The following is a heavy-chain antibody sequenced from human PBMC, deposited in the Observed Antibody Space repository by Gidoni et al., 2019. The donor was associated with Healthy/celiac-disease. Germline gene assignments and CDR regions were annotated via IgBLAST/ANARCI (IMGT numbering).Heavy chain of an antibody. J-gene: IGHJ3*02. D-gene: IGHD6-13*01. CDR3: AHNAEVWIAAAGIRNDAFDI. Sequence: QITLKESGPTLVKPTQTLTLTCTFSGFSLSTSGVGVGWIRQPPGKALEWLALIYWNDDKRYSPSLKSRLTITKDTSKNQVVLTMTNMDPVDTATYYCAHNAEVWIAAAGIRNDAFDIWGQGTMVTVSS. CDR1: GFSLSTSGVG. CDR2: IYWNDDK. V-gene: IGHV2-5*01.